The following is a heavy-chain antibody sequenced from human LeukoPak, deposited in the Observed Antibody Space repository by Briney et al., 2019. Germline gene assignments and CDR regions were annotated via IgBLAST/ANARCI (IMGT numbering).Heavy chain of an antibody. D-gene: IGHD6-13*01. Sequence: GGSLRLSCAASGFTFSSYWMSWVRQAPGKGLEWVANIKQDGSEKYYVDSVKGRFTISRDNAKNSLYLQMNSLRAEDTAVYYCARDQIRGIAAAGTRAFDIWGQGTMVTVSS. CDR1: GFTFSSYW. V-gene: IGHV3-7*01. J-gene: IGHJ3*02. CDR3: ARDQIRGIAAAGTRAFDI. CDR2: IKQDGSEK.